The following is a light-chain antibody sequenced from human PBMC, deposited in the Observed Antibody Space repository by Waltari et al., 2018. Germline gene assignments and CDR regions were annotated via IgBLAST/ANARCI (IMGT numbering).Light chain of an antibody. J-gene: IGKJ4*01. CDR3: QQVNSFPAT. CDR1: QSISNW. V-gene: IGKV1-12*01. Sequence: DIQMTQSPSSVSAFVGDRVTITCRASQSISNWLAWYQQKPGKAPKLLIYGASDLHSGGPSRFSGSGAGTDFTLTISSLQAEDFATYYCQQVNSFPATFGGGTTVEIK. CDR2: GAS.